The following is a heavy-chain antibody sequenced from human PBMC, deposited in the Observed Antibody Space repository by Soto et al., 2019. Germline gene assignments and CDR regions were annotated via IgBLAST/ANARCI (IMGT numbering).Heavy chain of an antibody. CDR3: AREVGDDSSGLGF. CDR2: IYPGDSDT. V-gene: IGHV5-51*01. J-gene: IGHJ4*02. Sequence: GESLKISCKGSGYRFTSYWIGWVRQMPGKGLEWVGIIYPGDSDTKYSPSFEGQVTISADKSINTAYLQWNSLQASDTAIYYCAREVGDDSSGLGFWGQGTQVTVSS. CDR1: GYRFTSYW. D-gene: IGHD3-22*01.